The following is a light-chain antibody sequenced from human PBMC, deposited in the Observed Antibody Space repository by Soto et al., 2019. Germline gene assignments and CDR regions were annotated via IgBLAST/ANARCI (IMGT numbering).Light chain of an antibody. CDR1: SSNIGAGYD. J-gene: IGLJ2*01. CDR2: ADN. Sequence: QSVLTQPPSVSGAPGQKITMSCTGSSSNIGAGYDVHWYQQLPGAAPRLLIYADNNRPSGVPARFSASNSGTSASLAITGLQGEDEAVYYCQSYDTSLSGLIFGAGTKLTVL. V-gene: IGLV1-40*01. CDR3: QSYDTSLSGLI.